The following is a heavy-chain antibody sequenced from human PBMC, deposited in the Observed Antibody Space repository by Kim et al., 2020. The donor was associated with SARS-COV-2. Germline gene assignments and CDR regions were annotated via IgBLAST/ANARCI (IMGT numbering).Heavy chain of an antibody. V-gene: IGHV3-9*01. D-gene: IGHD3-22*01. CDR3: AKDTGPPYYYDSSGYSPPYYYGMDV. CDR1: GFTFDDYA. J-gene: IGHJ6*02. CDR2: FSWNSGSI. Sequence: GGSLRLSCAASGFTFDDYAMHWVRQAPGKGLEWVSGFSWNSGSIGYADSVKGRFTISRDNAKNSLYLQMNSLRAEDTALYYCAKDTGPPYYYDSSGYSPPYYYGMDVWGQGTTVTVSS.